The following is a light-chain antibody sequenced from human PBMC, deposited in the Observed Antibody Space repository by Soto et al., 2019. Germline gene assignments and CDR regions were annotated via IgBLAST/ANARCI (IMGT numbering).Light chain of an antibody. Sequence: QSALTQPASVSGSPGQSITISCTGTTSDIGDSKYVSWYQQHPGKAPKLMIYDASNRPSGVSNRFSGSKSGNTASLTISGLQAEDEADYYCSSYTSSGTVLFGGGTKVTVL. V-gene: IGLV2-14*03. CDR3: SSYTSSGTVL. J-gene: IGLJ3*02. CDR1: TSDIGDSKY. CDR2: DAS.